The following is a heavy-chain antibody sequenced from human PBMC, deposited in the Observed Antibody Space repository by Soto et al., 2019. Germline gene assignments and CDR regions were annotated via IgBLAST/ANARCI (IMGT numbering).Heavy chain of an antibody. CDR3: ARAWLGGGFDY. CDR1: GGTFSSYA. D-gene: IGHD6-19*01. Sequence: QVQLVQSGAEVKKPGSSVKVSCKASGGTFSSYALSWVRQAPGQGLEWMGGIIPIFGTANYAQKFQGRVTSTADEATSKDYMELSSRRPEDTAVYDWARAWLGGGFDYWGQGTLVTVSS. V-gene: IGHV1-69*12. J-gene: IGHJ4*02. CDR2: IIPIFGTA.